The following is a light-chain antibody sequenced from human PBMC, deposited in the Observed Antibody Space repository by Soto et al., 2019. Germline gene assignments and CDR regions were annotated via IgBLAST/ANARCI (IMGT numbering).Light chain of an antibody. J-gene: IGLJ2*01. Sequence: QSVLTQPPSASGSPGQSGTISCTGTSSDVGGYNYVSWYQQHPGKAPKLMIYEVSKRPTGVPDRFSGSKSGKTASLTVSGLQAEDEADYYCSSYAGSNNFVVFGGGTKLTVL. CDR3: SSYAGSNNFVV. CDR1: SSDVGGYNY. V-gene: IGLV2-8*01. CDR2: EVS.